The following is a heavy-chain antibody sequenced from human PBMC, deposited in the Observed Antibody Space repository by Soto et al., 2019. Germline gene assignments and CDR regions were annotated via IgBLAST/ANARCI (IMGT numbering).Heavy chain of an antibody. J-gene: IGHJ6*02. V-gene: IGHV4-34*01. CDR3: AREVTMVRGVIITSSYGMDV. CDR2: INHSGST. CDR1: GGSFSGYY. Sequence: SETLSLTCAVYGGSFSGYYWSWIRQPPGKGLEWIGEINHSGSTNYNPSLKSRVTISVDTSKNQFSLKLSSVTAADTAVYYCAREVTMVRGVIITSSYGMDVWGQGTTVTVS. D-gene: IGHD3-10*01.